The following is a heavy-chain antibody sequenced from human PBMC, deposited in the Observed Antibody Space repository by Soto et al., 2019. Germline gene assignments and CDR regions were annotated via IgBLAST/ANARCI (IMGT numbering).Heavy chain of an antibody. CDR1: GDSISRYY. Sequence: QVQLQESGPGLVKPSETLSLTCTVSGDSISRYYWSWIRQPPGKELEWIGYMYHSGSANYNPSLKSRFTMAVDTSKNPFSLNLNSVTAADTAVYYCARHLIVGSATSKCYYGMDVWGQGTTVTVSS. J-gene: IGHJ6*02. D-gene: IGHD1-26*01. CDR2: MYHSGSA. CDR3: ARHLIVGSATSKCYYGMDV. V-gene: IGHV4-59*08.